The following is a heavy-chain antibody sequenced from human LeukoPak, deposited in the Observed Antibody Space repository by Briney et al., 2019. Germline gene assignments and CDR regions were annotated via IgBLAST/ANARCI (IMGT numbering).Heavy chain of an antibody. CDR2: IYYSGST. V-gene: IGHV4-59*08. D-gene: IGHD6-13*01. CDR1: GGSFSGYY. J-gene: IGHJ4*02. CDR3: ATGYSSSWTIFDY. Sequence: PSETLSLTCAVYGGSFSGYYWSWIRQPPGKGLEWIGYIYYSGSTNYNPSLKSRVTISVDTSKNQFSLKLSSVTAADTAVYYCATGYSSSWTIFDYWGQGTLVTVSS.